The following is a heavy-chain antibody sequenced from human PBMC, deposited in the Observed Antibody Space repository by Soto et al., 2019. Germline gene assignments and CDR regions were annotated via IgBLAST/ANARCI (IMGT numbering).Heavy chain of an antibody. J-gene: IGHJ5*02. V-gene: IGHV1-3*01. D-gene: IGHD1-1*01. CDR2: INGGNGNR. CDR1: GYTFTTYA. Sequence: GASVKVSCKASGYTFTTYAIHWVRQAPGQRLEWMGWINGGNGNRKYSQKFQDRVTFTRDTSASTAYMELSSLRSEDTAVYYCARGLQLERRSYMRFDPWGQGTLVTVSS. CDR3: ARGLQLERRSYMRFDP.